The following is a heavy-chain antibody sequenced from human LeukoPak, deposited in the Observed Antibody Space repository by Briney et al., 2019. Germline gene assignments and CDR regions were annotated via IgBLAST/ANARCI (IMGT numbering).Heavy chain of an antibody. D-gene: IGHD3-22*01. CDR2: IYYSGST. CDR1: GGSISSSSYY. V-gene: IGHV4-39*01. CDR3: ARGGRHYYDSSGYPWV. J-gene: IGHJ4*02. Sequence: SETLSLTCTVSGGSISSSSYYWGWIRQPPGKGLEWIGSIYYSGSTYYNPSLKSRVTISVDTSKNQFSLKLSSVTAADTAVYYCARGGRHYYDSSGYPWVWGQGTLVTVSS.